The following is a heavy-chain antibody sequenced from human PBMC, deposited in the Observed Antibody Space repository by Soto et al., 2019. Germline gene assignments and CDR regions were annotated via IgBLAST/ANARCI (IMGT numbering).Heavy chain of an antibody. CDR1: GGPFSSYA. J-gene: IGHJ5*02. CDR3: ARSGWNYRQYWFDP. V-gene: IGHV1-69*01. Sequence: QVQLVQSGAEVKKPGSSVKVSCKASGGPFSSYAISWVRQAPGQGLEWMGGIIPIFGTANYAQKFPGRVTITADYTTSTAYMELNSLISDDTAVYYCARSGWNYRQYWFDPWGQGTMVTVSS. CDR2: IIPIFGTA. D-gene: IGHD1-7*01.